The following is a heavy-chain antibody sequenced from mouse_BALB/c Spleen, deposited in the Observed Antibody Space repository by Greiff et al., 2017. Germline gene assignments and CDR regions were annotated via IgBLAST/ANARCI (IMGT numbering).Heavy chain of an antibody. D-gene: IGHD1-2*01. CDR3: ARGYDYVYEYYLDD. CDR2: INSNGGST. J-gene: IGHJ2*01. CDR1: GFTFSSYG. Sequence: EVKLVESGGGLVQPGGSLKLSCAASGFTFSSYGMSWVRQTPDKRLELVATINSNGGSTYYPDSVKGRFTISRDNAKNTLYLQMSSLKSEDTAMYYGARGYDYVYEYYLDDWGQGTTLTVAA. V-gene: IGHV5-6-3*01.